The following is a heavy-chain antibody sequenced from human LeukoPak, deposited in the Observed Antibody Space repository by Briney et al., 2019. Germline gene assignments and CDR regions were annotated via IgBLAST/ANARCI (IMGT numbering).Heavy chain of an antibody. J-gene: IGHJ3*02. CDR2: ITSSGSPT. D-gene: IGHD2-15*01. CDR3: ARDISSSTRAFDI. Sequence: GGSLRLSCAASGFTLSTYEMTWVRQAPGKGLEWVSFITSSGSPTFYADSVKGRFSISRDTAKNSLYPQMNNLRGEDTAVYYCARDISSSTRAFDIWGQGTMVTVS. V-gene: IGHV3-48*03. CDR1: GFTLSTYE.